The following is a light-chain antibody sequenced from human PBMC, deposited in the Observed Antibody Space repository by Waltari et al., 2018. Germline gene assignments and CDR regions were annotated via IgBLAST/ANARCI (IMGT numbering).Light chain of an antibody. CDR2: DVT. Sequence: YQQHPDKAPRLIIFDVTRWPSGVAHRFSGSKAGSAASLTISGLQAEDEADYYCASYTNTNTIIFGEGTKVAVL. J-gene: IGLJ2*01. CDR3: ASYTNTNTII. V-gene: IGLV2-14*03.